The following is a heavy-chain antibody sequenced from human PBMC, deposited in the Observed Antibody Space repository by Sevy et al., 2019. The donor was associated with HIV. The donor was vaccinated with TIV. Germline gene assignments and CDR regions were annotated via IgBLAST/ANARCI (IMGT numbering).Heavy chain of an antibody. CDR3: ANHGGTTKEWERGDY. J-gene: IGHJ4*02. CDR2: ISGSGGST. D-gene: IGHD1-26*01. Sequence: GGSLRLSCAASGFTFSSYAMSWVRQAPGKGLEWVSAISGSGGSTYYADSVKGRFTISRDNSKNTLYLQMNSLRAEDTAVYYCANHGGTTKEWERGDYWGQGTLVTVSS. CDR1: GFTFSSYA. V-gene: IGHV3-23*01.